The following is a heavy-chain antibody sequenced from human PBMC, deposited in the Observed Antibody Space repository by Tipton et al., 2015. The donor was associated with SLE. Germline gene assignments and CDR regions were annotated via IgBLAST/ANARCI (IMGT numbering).Heavy chain of an antibody. D-gene: IGHD3-10*01. V-gene: IGHV4-34*01. Sequence: TLSLTCAVYGGSFSGYYWSWIRQPPGKGLEWIGEINHSGSTNYNPSLKSRVTISVDTSKNQFSLKLSSVTAADTALYYCAREVPMVRGAFDIWGQGTMVTVSS. J-gene: IGHJ3*02. CDR2: INHSGST. CDR1: GGSFSGYY. CDR3: AREVPMVRGAFDI.